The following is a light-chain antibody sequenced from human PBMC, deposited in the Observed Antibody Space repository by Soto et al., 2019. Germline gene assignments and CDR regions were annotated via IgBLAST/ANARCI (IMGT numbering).Light chain of an antibody. V-gene: IGKV1-39*01. Sequence: DIQMTQSPSSLSASVEDRVIITCRASENINSYLNWYQQKPGKAPTLLIYAASSLQSGVPSRFSGSGSETVFTLTINNLQPEDSATYYCQQSYSRLVTFGQGTKVEIK. CDR1: ENINSY. CDR2: AAS. CDR3: QQSYSRLVT. J-gene: IGKJ1*01.